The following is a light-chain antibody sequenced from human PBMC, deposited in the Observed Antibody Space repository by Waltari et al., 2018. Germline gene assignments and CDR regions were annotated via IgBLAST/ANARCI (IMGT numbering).Light chain of an antibody. J-gene: IGKJ1*01. CDR1: PDIRNE. Sequence: AFQMTQSPSSLSASVGDRVTITCRTSPDIRNELVWYQQKPGKAPKVLLYAACSSQHGVPSRVSGSGSGTDFTLTISSLQPEDFATYYCLQDFNYPRTFGQGTKVEVK. CDR3: LQDFNYPRT. V-gene: IGKV1-6*01. CDR2: AAC.